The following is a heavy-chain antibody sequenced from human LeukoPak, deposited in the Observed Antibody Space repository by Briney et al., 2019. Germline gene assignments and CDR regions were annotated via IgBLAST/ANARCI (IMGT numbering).Heavy chain of an antibody. J-gene: IGHJ3*02. V-gene: IGHV3-7*01. CDR3: ATSQSTSGQYGNAFDI. D-gene: IGHD2-15*01. CDR1: GFTVSSNY. Sequence: GGSLRLSCAASGFTVSSNYMSWVRQAPGKGLEWVANLKQDGREKSYVDSVKVRFTISRDNAKNSLYLQMNSLRAEDTAVYYCATSQSTSGQYGNAFDIWGQGTMVTVSS. CDR2: LKQDGREK.